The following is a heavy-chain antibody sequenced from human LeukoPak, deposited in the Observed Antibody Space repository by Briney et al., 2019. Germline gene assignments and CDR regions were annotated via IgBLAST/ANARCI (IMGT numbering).Heavy chain of an antibody. CDR3: AKDLVRGIYDSVWGSIDS. J-gene: IGHJ4*02. CDR2: IIPIFGIA. Sequence: SVKVSCKASGGTFSSYAISWVRQAPGQGLEWMGRIIPIFGIANYAQKFQGRVTITADKSTSTAYMELSSLRSEDTALYYCAKDLVRGIYDSVWGSIDSWGQGTLVTVSS. CDR1: GGTFSSYA. D-gene: IGHD3-16*01. V-gene: IGHV1-69*04.